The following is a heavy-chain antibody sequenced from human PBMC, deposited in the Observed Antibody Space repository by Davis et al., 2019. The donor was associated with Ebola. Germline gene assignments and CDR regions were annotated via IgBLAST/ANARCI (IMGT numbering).Heavy chain of an antibody. J-gene: IGHJ4*02. CDR3: ARVGPHGDYCDY. CDR2: ISSNGGST. D-gene: IGHD4-17*01. Sequence: GESLKISCAASGFTFSNAWMSWVRQAPGKGLEYVSAISSNGGSTYYANSVKGRFTISRDNSKNTLYLQMGSLRTEDMAVYYCARVGPHGDYCDYWGQGTLVTVSS. CDR1: GFTFSNAW. V-gene: IGHV3-64*01.